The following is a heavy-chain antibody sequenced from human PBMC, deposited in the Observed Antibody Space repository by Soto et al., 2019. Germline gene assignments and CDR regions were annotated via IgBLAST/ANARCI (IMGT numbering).Heavy chain of an antibody. D-gene: IGHD5-12*01. J-gene: IGHJ4*02. CDR2: IYYSGST. V-gene: IGHV4-30-4*01. CDR3: ARTLSDYDSQFDY. CDR1: GGSISSGDYY. Sequence: SETLSLTCTVSGGSISSGDYYWSWIRQPPGKGLEWIGYIYYSGSTYYNPSLKSRVTISVDTSKTQFSLKLSSVTAADPAVYYCARTLSDYDSQFDYWGQGTLVTVSS.